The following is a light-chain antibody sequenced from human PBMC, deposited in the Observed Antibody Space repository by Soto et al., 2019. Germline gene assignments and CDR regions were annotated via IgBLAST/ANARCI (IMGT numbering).Light chain of an antibody. CDR2: ASY. Sequence: DIQLTQSPSSLSPSAEDRAIIFCRASQSISNHLNWYQQKPGNARQLIIFASYSVQSGVPSRIGGRCGRPYSTPIISRQHEDDFATYCYQRSYSSPPTFGQGTQVEI. J-gene: IGKJ5*01. V-gene: IGKV1-39*01. CDR1: QSISNH. CDR3: QRSYSSPPT.